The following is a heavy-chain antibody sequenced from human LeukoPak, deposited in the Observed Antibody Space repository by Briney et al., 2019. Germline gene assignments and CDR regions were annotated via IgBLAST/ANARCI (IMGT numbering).Heavy chain of an antibody. CDR3: ARGSRAGATYYYYMDV. D-gene: IGHD1-26*01. CDR1: GYTFTGYY. V-gene: IGHV1-2*02. J-gene: IGHJ6*03. Sequence: ASVKVSCKASGYTFTGYYIHWVRQAPGQGLEWMGWINPNSGGTNYAQRFQGRVTMTRDTSFITAYMELSRLRSDDTAVYYCARGSRAGATYYYYMDVWGKGTTVTVSS. CDR2: INPNSGGT.